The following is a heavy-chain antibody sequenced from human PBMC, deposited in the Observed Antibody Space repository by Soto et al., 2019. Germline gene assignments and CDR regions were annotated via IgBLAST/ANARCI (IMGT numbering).Heavy chain of an antibody. Sequence: QVQLVESGGGVVQPGRSLRLSCAASEFTFSPYAMHWVRQAPGKGLEWVAVISYYGSNQYYADSVKGRFTISRDTAKNTLYREMNSLRTDDTAIYFCAREIFTSPLPDRGMAVWGQGTTVIVSS. V-gene: IGHV3-30-3*01. CDR2: ISYYGSNQ. CDR3: AREIFTSPLPDRGMAV. CDR1: EFTFSPYA. J-gene: IGHJ6*02. D-gene: IGHD2-2*01.